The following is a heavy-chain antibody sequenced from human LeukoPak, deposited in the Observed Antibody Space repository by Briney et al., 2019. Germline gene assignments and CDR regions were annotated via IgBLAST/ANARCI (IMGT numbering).Heavy chain of an antibody. CDR1: GGSFSGYY. CDR2: INHSGST. Sequence: SETLSLTCAVYGGSFSGYYWSWIRQPPGKGLEWIGEINHSGSTNYNPSLKSRVTISVDTSKNQFSLKLSSVTAADTAVYYCAVKSGGNWFDPWGQGTLVTVSP. CDR3: AVKSGGNWFDP. V-gene: IGHV4-34*01. J-gene: IGHJ5*02.